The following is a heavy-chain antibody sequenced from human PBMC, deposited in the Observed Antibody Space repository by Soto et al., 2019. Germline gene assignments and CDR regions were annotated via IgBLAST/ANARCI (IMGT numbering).Heavy chain of an antibody. J-gene: IGHJ5*01. CDR2: FDPEDGET. V-gene: IGHV1-24*01. D-gene: IGHD2-21*02. CDR1: GYTLTELS. Sequence: ASVKVSCKVSGYTLTELSMHWVRQAPGKGLEWMGGFDPEDGETIYAQKFQGRVTMTEDTSTDTAYMELSSLRSADTAVYYCARDASGVVTAIPFDCWGQGTLVTVSS. CDR3: ARDASGVVTAIPFDC.